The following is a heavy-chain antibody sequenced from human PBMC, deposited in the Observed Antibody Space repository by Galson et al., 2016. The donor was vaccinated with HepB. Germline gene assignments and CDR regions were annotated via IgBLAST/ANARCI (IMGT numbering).Heavy chain of an antibody. D-gene: IGHD3-22*01. Sequence: SVKVSCKASGYTFRSYAINWVRQAPGQGLEWMGWISAYDDNTKYGKMFQGRVSMTTDTSTRTAYMELRRLRSEDTDVYCCERGGFYDSRGSRRYHYYWRDVGGQGTTVTVSS. CDR1: GYTFRSYA. CDR3: ERGGFYDSRGSRRYHYYWRDV. CDR2: ISAYDDNT. V-gene: IGHV1-18*01. J-gene: IGHJ6*02.